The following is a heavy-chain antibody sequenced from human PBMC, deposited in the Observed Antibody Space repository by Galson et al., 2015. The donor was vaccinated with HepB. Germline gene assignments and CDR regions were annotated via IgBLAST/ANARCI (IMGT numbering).Heavy chain of an antibody. CDR2: ISSSSSTI. CDR3: AREGVFDAFDI. Sequence: SLRLSCAASGFTFSSYSMNWVRQAPGKGLEWVSYISSSSSTIYYADSVKGRFTISRDNAKNSLYLQMNSLRAEDTAVYYCAREGVFDAFDIWGKGTTVTVSS. D-gene: IGHD3-16*01. J-gene: IGHJ6*04. CDR1: GFTFSSYS. V-gene: IGHV3-48*01.